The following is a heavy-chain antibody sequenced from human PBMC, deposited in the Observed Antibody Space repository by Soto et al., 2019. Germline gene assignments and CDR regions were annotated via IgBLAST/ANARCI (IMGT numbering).Heavy chain of an antibody. CDR1: GGSFSGYY. CDR2: INHSGST. V-gene: IGHV4-34*01. CDR3: ARVAGIAAAGTIDY. J-gene: IGHJ4*02. D-gene: IGHD6-13*01. Sequence: PSETLSLTCAVYGGSFSGYYWSWIRQPPGKGLEWIGEINHSGSTNYNPSLKSRVTISVDTSKNQFSLKLSSVTAADTAVYYCARVAGIAAAGTIDYWGQGTLVTVSS.